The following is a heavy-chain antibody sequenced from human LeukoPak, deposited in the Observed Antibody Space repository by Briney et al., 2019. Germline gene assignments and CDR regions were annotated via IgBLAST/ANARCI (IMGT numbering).Heavy chain of an antibody. CDR3: ARGLDDYVWGSYRPDAFDI. V-gene: IGHV4-34*01. J-gene: IGHJ3*02. CDR2: INHSGST. Sequence: PSETLSLTCAVYGGSFSGYYWSWIRQPPGKGLEWIGEINHSGSTNYNPSLKSRVTISVDTSKDQFPLKLSSVTAADTAVYYCARGLDDYVWGSYRPDAFDIWGQGTMVTVSS. CDR1: GGSFSGYY. D-gene: IGHD3-16*02.